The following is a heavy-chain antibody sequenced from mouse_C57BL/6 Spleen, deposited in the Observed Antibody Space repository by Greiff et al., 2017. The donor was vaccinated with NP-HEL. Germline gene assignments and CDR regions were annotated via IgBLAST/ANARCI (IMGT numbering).Heavy chain of an antibody. V-gene: IGHV1-63*01. CDR2: IYPGGGYT. CDR1: GYTFTNYW. Sequence: VQLQQSGAELVRPGTSVKMSCKASGYTFTNYWIGWAKQRPGHGLEWIGDIYPGGGYTNYNEKFKGKATLTADKSSSTAYMQFSSLTSEDSAIYYCARNLIYDGLGYYFDYWGQGTTLTVSS. CDR3: ARNLIYDGLGYYFDY. D-gene: IGHD2-3*01. J-gene: IGHJ2*01.